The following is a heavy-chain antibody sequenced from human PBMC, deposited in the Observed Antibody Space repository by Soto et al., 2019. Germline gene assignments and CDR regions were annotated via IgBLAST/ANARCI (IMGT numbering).Heavy chain of an antibody. CDR2: ISAYNGNT. D-gene: IGHD2-15*01. CDR3: ARAWYCSGGSCYFDY. Sequence: QVQLVQSGAEVKKPGASVKVSCKASGYTFTSYGFVGWGQAPGKGLEGMGGISAYNGNTNYAQMPQGRVTVTTDTSTSTAYMEVRSLRSDDTAVYYCARAWYCSGGSCYFDYWGQGTLVTVSS. J-gene: IGHJ4*02. CDR1: GYTFTSYG. V-gene: IGHV1-18*01.